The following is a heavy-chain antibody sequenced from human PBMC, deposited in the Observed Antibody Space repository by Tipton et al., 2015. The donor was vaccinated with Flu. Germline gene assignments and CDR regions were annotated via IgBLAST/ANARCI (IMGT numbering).Heavy chain of an antibody. CDR1: GVSISSSY. D-gene: IGHD3-10*01. J-gene: IGHJ4*02. CDR3: ARHVDRSWMLEF. Sequence: TLSLTCTVSGVSISSSYWSWIRQSPGKGLEWIGNIQYSGHTNYNPSLKSRVTIAVDTSKNQFSLQLGSVAAADTAVYYCARHVDRSWMLEFWGQGTLVTVSS. CDR2: IQYSGHT. V-gene: IGHV4-59*01.